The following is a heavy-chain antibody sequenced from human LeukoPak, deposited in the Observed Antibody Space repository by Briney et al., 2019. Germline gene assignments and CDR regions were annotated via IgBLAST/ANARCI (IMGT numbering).Heavy chain of an antibody. CDR1: GFTFGSYW. CDR3: ARGFRLGLNYYYYYGMDV. Sequence: GGSLRLSCAASGFTFGSYWMHWVRQAPGKGLVWVSRINSDGSSTSYADSVKGRFTISRDNAKNTLYLQMNSLRAEDTAVYYCARGFRLGLNYYYYYGMDVWGQGTTVTVSS. V-gene: IGHV3-74*01. D-gene: IGHD3-9*01. J-gene: IGHJ6*02. CDR2: INSDGSST.